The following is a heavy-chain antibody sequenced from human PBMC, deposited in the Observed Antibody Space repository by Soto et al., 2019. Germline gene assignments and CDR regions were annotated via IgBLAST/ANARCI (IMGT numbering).Heavy chain of an antibody. V-gene: IGHV4-34*01. CDR3: ARGWKGTYYCTNGVCSKPYHYYYDGMDG. Sequence: ETLSLTCAVYGGSFSGYYWSWIRQPPGKGLEWIGEINHSGSTNYNPSLKSRVTISVDTSKNQFSLKLSSVTAADTAVYYCARGWKGTYYCTNGVCSKPYHYYYDGMDGWGHGTTV. D-gene: IGHD2-8*01. CDR1: GGSFSGYY. J-gene: IGHJ6*01. CDR2: INHSGST.